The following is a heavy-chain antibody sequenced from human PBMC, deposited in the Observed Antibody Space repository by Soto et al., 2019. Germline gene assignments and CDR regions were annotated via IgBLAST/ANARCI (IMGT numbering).Heavy chain of an antibody. J-gene: IGHJ6*02. Sequence: QVQLVQSGAEVKKPGASVKVSCKASGYTFTSYGISWVRQAPGQGLEWMGWISAYNGNTNYAQKLQGRVTMTTDTSTSTAYMELRSLRSDDTAVYYCASVKYSPPCYYYYGMDVWGQGTTVTVSS. D-gene: IGHD5-18*01. V-gene: IGHV1-18*01. CDR2: ISAYNGNT. CDR3: ASVKYSPPCYYYYGMDV. CDR1: GYTFTSYG.